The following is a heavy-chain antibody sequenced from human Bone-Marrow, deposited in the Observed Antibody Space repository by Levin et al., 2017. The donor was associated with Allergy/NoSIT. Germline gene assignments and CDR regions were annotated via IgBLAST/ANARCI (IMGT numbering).Heavy chain of an antibody. J-gene: IGHJ5*02. Sequence: GGSLRLSCAASGFTFTSFWMAWVRQAPGKGLEWVATINRDGSDKYSGDSVKGRFTISRDNAKNSLFLQMNSLRAEDTAVYYCARGYNSPNWFGPWGQGTLVTVSS. CDR2: INRDGSDK. D-gene: IGHD2/OR15-2a*01. CDR1: GFTFTSFW. CDR3: ARGYNSPNWFGP. V-gene: IGHV3-7*04.